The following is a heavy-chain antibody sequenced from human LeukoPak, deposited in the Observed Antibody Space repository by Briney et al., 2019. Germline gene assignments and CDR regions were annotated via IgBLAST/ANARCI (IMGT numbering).Heavy chain of an antibody. Sequence: MASETLSLTCTVSGGSISSSSCYWGWIRQPPGKGLEWIGSIYYSGSTYYNPSLKSRVTISVDTSKNQFSLKLSSVTAADTAVYYCARVVWYYDSSGYPDYWGQGTLVTVSS. CDR2: IYYSGST. V-gene: IGHV4-39*07. J-gene: IGHJ4*02. D-gene: IGHD3-22*01. CDR3: ARVVWYYDSSGYPDY. CDR1: GGSISSSSCY.